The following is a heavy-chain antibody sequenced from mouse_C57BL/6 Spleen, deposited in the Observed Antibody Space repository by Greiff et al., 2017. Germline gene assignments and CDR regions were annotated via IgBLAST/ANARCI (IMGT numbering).Heavy chain of an antibody. CDR2: IDPSDSYT. CDR3: ARRDYYAMDY. CDR1: GYTFTSYW. J-gene: IGHJ4*01. Sequence: QVQLQQPGAELVKPGASVKLSCKASGYTFTSYWMQWVKQRPGQGLEWIGEIDPSDSYTNYNQKFKGKATLTVDTSSSTASMQLSSLTSEDSAVYYCARRDYYAMDYWGQGTSVTVSS. V-gene: IGHV1-50*01.